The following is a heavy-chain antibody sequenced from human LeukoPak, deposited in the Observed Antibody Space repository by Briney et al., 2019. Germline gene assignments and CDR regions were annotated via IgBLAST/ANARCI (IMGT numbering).Heavy chain of an antibody. CDR2: ISRGSDHI. D-gene: IGHD1-14*01. CDR3: AKNQYYFDY. V-gene: IGHV3-21*04. J-gene: IGHJ4*02. CDR1: GFTFSSYA. Sequence: GGSLRLSCAASGFTFSSYAMNWVRQAPGKGLEWVSSISRGSDHIFYADSMKGRFTISRDNAKNSLYLQMNSLRAEDTAVYFCAKNQYYFDYWGQGTLVTVSS.